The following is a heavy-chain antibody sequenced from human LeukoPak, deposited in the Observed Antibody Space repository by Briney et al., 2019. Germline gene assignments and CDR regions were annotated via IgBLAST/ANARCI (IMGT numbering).Heavy chain of an antibody. CDR2: IWYDGSNK. Sequence: GGSLRLSCAASGFTFSSYGMHWVRQAPGKGLEWVAVIWYDGSNKYYADSVKGRFTISRDNSKNTLYLQMNSLRAEDTAVYYCARGGVDYCSGGSCYLDWFDPWGQGTLVTVSS. V-gene: IGHV3-33*01. D-gene: IGHD2-15*01. J-gene: IGHJ5*02. CDR3: ARGGVDYCSGGSCYLDWFDP. CDR1: GFTFSSYG.